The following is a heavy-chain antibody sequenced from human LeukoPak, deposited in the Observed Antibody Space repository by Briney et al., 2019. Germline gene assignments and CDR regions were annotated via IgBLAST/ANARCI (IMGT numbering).Heavy chain of an antibody. CDR1: GFTFSSYA. CDR3: ARVIYDGSGSPYYYYMDV. D-gene: IGHD3-10*01. V-gene: IGHV3-30-3*01. Sequence: GGSLRLSCAASGFTFSSYAMHWVRQAPGKGLEWVAVISYDGSNKYYADSVKGRFTISRDNSKNTPYLQMNSLRAEDTAVYYCARVIYDGSGSPYYYYMDVWGKGTTVTVSS. J-gene: IGHJ6*03. CDR2: ISYDGSNK.